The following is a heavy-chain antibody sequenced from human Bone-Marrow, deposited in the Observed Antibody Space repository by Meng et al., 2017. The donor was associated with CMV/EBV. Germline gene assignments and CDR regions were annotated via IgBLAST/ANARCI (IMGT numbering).Heavy chain of an antibody. V-gene: IGHV4-59*11. Sequence: GSLRLSCTVSGASISSHYYNWIRQSPGKGLEWIGYVYSYGNTNYNPSLKSRVTMSADTSKNPFSLKLTSVTAADTAVYYCVTARPFAVFTDWGEGGLVTVSS. CDR3: VTARPFAVFTD. D-gene: IGHD2-21*01. J-gene: IGHJ4*02. CDR1: GASISSHY. CDR2: VYSYGNT.